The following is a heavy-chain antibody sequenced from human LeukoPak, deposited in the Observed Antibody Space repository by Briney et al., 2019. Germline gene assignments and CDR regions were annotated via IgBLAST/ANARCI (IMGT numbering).Heavy chain of an antibody. CDR3: ARKRAAAGILDY. V-gene: IGHV4-59*01. CDR1: GGSISSYY. Sequence: SETLFLTCTVSGGSISSYYWSWIRQPPGKGLEWIGYIYYSGSTNYNPSLKSRVTISVDTSKNQFSLKLSSVTAADTAVYYCARKRAAAGILDYWGQGTLVTVSS. CDR2: IYYSGST. J-gene: IGHJ4*02. D-gene: IGHD6-13*01.